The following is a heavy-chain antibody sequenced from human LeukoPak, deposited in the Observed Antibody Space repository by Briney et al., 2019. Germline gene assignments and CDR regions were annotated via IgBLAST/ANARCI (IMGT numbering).Heavy chain of an antibody. CDR1: GFAFSSNY. D-gene: IGHD3-22*01. J-gene: IGHJ6*02. CDR3: ARIGSGYYYSSPDGMDV. V-gene: IGHV3-53*01. CDR2: IYPGGNT. Sequence: PGGSLRLSCAASGFAFSSNYMNWVRQAPGKGLEWISVIYPGGNTDYADSVKGRITISRDNSKNTLYLQMNSLRAEDTAVYYCARIGSGYYYSSPDGMDVRGQGTTVTVSS.